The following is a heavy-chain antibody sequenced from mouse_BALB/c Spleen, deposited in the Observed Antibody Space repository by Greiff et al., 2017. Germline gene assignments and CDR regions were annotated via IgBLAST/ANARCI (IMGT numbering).Heavy chain of an antibody. Sequence: ESGPGLVKPSQSLSLTCTVTGYSITSDYAWNWIRQFPGNKLEWMGYISYSGSTSYNPSLKSRISITRDTSKNQFFLQLNSVTTEDTATYYCARGAGNYDYYAMDYWGQGTSVTVSS. CDR2: ISYSGST. CDR1: GYSITSDYA. CDR3: ARGAGNYDYYAMDY. V-gene: IGHV3-2*02. D-gene: IGHD2-1*01. J-gene: IGHJ4*01.